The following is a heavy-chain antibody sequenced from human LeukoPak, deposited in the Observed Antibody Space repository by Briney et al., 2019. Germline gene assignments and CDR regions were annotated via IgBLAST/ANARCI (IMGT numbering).Heavy chain of an antibody. V-gene: IGHV1-24*01. CDR2: FDPEDGET. D-gene: IGHD1-26*01. J-gene: IGHJ4*02. CDR3: ATGLLRRPYYFDY. Sequence: ASVKVSCKVSGYTLTELSMHWVRQAPGKGLEWMGGFDPEDGETIYAQKFQGRVTMTEDTSTDTAYMELGSLRSEDTAVYYSATGLLRRPYYFDYWGQGTLVTVSS. CDR1: GYTLTELS.